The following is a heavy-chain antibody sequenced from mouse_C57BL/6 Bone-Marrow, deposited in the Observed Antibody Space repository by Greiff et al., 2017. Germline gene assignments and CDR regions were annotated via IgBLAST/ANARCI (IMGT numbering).Heavy chain of an antibody. CDR1: GYAFTNYL. Sequence: QVQLQQSGAELVRPGTSVKVSCKASGYAFTNYLIEWVKQRPGQGLEGIGVINPGSGGTNYNEKFKGKATLTADKSSSTAYMQLSSLTSEDSAVYYCARWLLRFAYWGQGTLVTVSA. D-gene: IGHD2-3*01. J-gene: IGHJ3*01. V-gene: IGHV1-54*01. CDR2: INPGSGGT. CDR3: ARWLLRFAY.